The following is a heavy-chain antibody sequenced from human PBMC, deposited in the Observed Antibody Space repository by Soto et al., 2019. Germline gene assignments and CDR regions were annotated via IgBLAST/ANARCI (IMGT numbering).Heavy chain of an antibody. V-gene: IGHV3-30*18. D-gene: IGHD3-10*01. CDR1: GFTFRKYD. Sequence: GGSLRLSCAASGFTFRKYDMQWVRQAPGKGLEWVAVISYDESNKYYADSVKGRFTISRDNSKNTLYLQMNSLRAEDTAVYYCAKEFTMVRGVIQYYYYYGMDVWGQGTTVTVSS. J-gene: IGHJ6*02. CDR2: ISYDESNK. CDR3: AKEFTMVRGVIQYYYYYGMDV.